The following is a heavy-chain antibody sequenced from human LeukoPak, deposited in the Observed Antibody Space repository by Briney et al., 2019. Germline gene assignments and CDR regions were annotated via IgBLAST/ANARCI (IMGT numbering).Heavy chain of an antibody. J-gene: IGHJ3*02. CDR1: GFTFSSYA. CDR2: ISGSGGST. V-gene: IGHV3-23*01. Sequence: GGSLRLSCAASGFTFSSYAMSWVRQAPGKGLEWVSAISGSGGSTYYADSVKGRFTISRDNAKNSLYLQMNTLRTEDTALYYCAGDPFYGLDVFDIWGQGTMVTVSS. CDR3: AGDPFYGLDVFDI. D-gene: IGHD2/OR15-2a*01.